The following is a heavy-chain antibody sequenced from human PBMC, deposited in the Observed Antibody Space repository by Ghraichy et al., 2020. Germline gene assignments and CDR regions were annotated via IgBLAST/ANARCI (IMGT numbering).Heavy chain of an antibody. CDR2: IYHSANP. V-gene: IGHV4-30-2*01. CDR3: AVLDYRGVDD. CDR1: GGSIDCGAYS. D-gene: IGHD3/OR15-3a*01. Sequence: SETLSLTCAVSGGSIDCGAYSWTWVRQPQGQDLEWIGYIYHSANPYYNPSLKSRVAFSVNTSKNQFSLMLTAMTAADTSVYYCAVLDYRGVDDWGPGTTVTVSS. J-gene: IGHJ6*02.